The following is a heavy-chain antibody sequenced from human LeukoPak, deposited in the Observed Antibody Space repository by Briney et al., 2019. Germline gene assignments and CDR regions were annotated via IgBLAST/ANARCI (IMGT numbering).Heavy chain of an antibody. D-gene: IGHD6-13*01. CDR1: AFIFSGHW. Sequence: PGGSLRLSCEGSAFIFSGHWMNWVRQAPGKGLQWVSSIHYSGRATYYADSMKGRFTIFRDNSKNTLYLQMNSLRAEDSAVYYCAKAANEKTANVTAARSYWYFDLWGRGTLITVSS. CDR2: IHYSGRAT. J-gene: IGHJ2*01. V-gene: IGHV3-23*01. CDR3: AKAANEKTANVTAARSYWYFDL.